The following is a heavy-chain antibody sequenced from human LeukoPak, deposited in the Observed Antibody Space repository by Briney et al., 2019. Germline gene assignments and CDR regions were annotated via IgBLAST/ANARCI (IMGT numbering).Heavy chain of an antibody. CDR3: ARAAPNYYDSSGSLRNPYFDY. Sequence: SETLSLTCTVSGGSISSSSYYWGWIRQPPGKGLEWIGSIYYGGSTYYNPSLKSRVTMSVDTSKNQFSLTLISVTAADTAVYFCARAAPNYYDSSGSLRNPYFDYWGQGTLVTVSS. CDR2: IYYGGST. J-gene: IGHJ4*02. D-gene: IGHD3-22*01. V-gene: IGHV4-39*07. CDR1: GGSISSSSYY.